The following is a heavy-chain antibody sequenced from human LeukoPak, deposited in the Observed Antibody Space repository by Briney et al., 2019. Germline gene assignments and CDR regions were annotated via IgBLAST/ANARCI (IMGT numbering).Heavy chain of an antibody. CDR1: GGSISSSSYY. CDR2: IYYSGST. D-gene: IGHD5-18*01. V-gene: IGHV4-39*01. CDR3: ARLQPNLFDY. J-gene: IGHJ4*02. Sequence: SETLSLTCTVSGGSISSSSYYWGWIRQPSGKGLEWIGSIYYSGSTYYNPSLKSRVTISVDTSKNQFSLKLSSVTAADTAVYYCARLQPNLFDYWGQGTLVTVSS.